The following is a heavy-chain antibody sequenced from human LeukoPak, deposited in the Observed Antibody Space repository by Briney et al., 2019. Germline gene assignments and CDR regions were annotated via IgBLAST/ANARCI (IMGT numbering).Heavy chain of an antibody. CDR1: GFTFSTYW. CDR2: IKQDGSAT. Sequence: LGGSLRLSCIASGFTFSTYWMSWVRQAPGKGLEWVANIKQDGSATYYVDSVKGRFTISRDNAKNSLYLQMNSLRDEDTAVYYCARHLWFGELSSLDYWGQGTLVTVSS. CDR3: ARHLWFGELSSLDY. J-gene: IGHJ4*02. D-gene: IGHD3-10*01. V-gene: IGHV3-7*01.